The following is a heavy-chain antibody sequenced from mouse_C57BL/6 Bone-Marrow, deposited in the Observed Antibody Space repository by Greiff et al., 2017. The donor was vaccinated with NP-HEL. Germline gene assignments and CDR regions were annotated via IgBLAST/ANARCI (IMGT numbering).Heavy chain of an antibody. V-gene: IGHV14-3*01. CDR1: GFNFKNTY. Sequence: EVQLQQSVAELVRPGASVKLSCTASGFNFKNTYMHWVKQRPEQGLEWIGRIDPANGNTKYAPKFQGKATITADTSSTTAYLQLHSLTSEDTAFYYCAFTRGCAYWGQGALVTVSA. CDR2: IDPANGNT. CDR3: AFTRGCAY. D-gene: IGHD2-12*01. J-gene: IGHJ3*01.